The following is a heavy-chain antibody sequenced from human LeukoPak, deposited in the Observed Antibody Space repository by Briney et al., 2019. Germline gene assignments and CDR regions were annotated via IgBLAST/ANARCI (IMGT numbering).Heavy chain of an antibody. Sequence: GESLKISCKGSGYTFATYWIGWGRRMPGKGGEGMGIIYPCDSRTTYSPSFQGHVTISADKSIRTAYLQWNSLKASDTAIYYCVRHLSDITSCPNYWGPGTLITVAS. CDR3: VRHLSDITSCPNY. V-gene: IGHV5-51*01. J-gene: IGHJ4*02. CDR2: IYPCDSRT. CDR1: GYTFATYW. D-gene: IGHD2-2*01.